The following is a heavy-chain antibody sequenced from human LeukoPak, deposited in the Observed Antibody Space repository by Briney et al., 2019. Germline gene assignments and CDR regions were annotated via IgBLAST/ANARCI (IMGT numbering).Heavy chain of an antibody. J-gene: IGHJ6*02. D-gene: IGHD4-17*01. CDR2: IYSGGST. V-gene: IGHV3-66*01. Sequence: GGSLRLSCSASGFTVSSNYMSWVRQAPGKGLEWVSVIYSGGSTYYADSVKGRFTISRDNSKNTLYLQMNSLRAEDTAVYYCARASRGDSTYYGMDVWGQGTTVTVSS. CDR1: GFTVSSNY. CDR3: ARASRGDSTYYGMDV.